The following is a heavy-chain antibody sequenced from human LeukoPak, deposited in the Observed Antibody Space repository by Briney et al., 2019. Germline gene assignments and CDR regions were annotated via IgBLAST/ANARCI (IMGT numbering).Heavy chain of an antibody. Sequence: ASVKVSCKTSGYDFHSYGISWLRQAPGLGLEWMGGIRPYTGDTQYGQKFQGRFTMTTDTSTRTASMELTSLPSEGTAVYYGLIGRARHEGVDGCDIWPQGTKVIVPS. CDR2: IRPYTGDT. J-gene: IGHJ3*02. CDR1: GYDFHSYG. V-gene: IGHV1-18*01. D-gene: IGHD3-22*01. CDR3: LIGRARHEGVDGCDI.